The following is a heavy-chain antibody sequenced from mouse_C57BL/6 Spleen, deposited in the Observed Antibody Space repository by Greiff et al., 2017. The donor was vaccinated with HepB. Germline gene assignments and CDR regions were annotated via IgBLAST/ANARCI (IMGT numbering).Heavy chain of an antibody. V-gene: IGHV1-82*01. CDR3: ARSGPYYFDY. D-gene: IGHD4-1*01. CDR2: IYPGDGDT. CDR1: GYAFSSSW. Sequence: QVTLKESGPELVKPGASVKISCKASGYAFSSSWMHWVKQRPGKGLEWIGRIYPGDGDTNYNGKFKGKATLTADKSSSTAYMQLSSLTSEDSAVYFCARSGPYYFDYWGQGTTLTVSS. J-gene: IGHJ2*01.